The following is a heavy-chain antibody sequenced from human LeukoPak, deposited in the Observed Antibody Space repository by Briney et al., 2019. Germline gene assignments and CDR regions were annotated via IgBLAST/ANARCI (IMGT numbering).Heavy chain of an antibody. CDR3: AKGNYYDSSGLDY. CDR1: GFTFDDYA. D-gene: IGHD3-22*01. Sequence: GGSLRLSCAASGFTFDDYAMHWVRQAPGKGLEWVSGISRNSGSIGYADSVKGRFTISRDNAKNSLYLQMNSLRAEDTALYYCAKGNYYDSSGLDYWGQGTLVTVSS. V-gene: IGHV3-9*01. CDR2: ISRNSGSI. J-gene: IGHJ4*02.